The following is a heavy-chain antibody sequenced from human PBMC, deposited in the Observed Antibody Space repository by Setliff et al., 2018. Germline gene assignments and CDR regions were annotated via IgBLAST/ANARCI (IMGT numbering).Heavy chain of an antibody. CDR1: GYSISSGYI. CDR2: IGHTGRI. J-gene: IGHJ4*02. Sequence: SETLSLTCTVSGYSISSGYIWGCIRPPPGKGLEGVGNIGHTGRINYNPSLKSRVTISVDTSKNQFSLKVNSVTVADTAVYYCAGSFSRREKFLLDYWGQGALVTVSS. CDR3: AGSFSRREKFLLDY. V-gene: IGHV4-38-2*02.